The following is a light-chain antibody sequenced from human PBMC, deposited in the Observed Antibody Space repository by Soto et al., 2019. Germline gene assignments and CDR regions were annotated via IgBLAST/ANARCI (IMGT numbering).Light chain of an antibody. CDR2: EVS. CDR3: ASYTSSSTSVI. CDR1: SSDVGGYKY. J-gene: IGLJ2*01. Sequence: QSVLTQPASVSGSPGQSITLSCTGTSSDVGGYKYVSWYQQHPDKAPKLIIFEVSNRPSGISSRFSGSKSCNTASLTISGLQAEDEADYYCASYTSSSTSVIFGRGTQLTVL. V-gene: IGLV2-14*01.